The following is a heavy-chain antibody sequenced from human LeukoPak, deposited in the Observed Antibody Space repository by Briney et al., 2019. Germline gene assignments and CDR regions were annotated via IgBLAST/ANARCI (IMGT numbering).Heavy chain of an antibody. Sequence: GGSLRLSCAASGFTFDDYAMHWVRQAPGKGLEWVSGISGSGVNTYYADSVKGRFTISRDNSKNTLYLQMSSLRAEDTAVYYCAKEVPIQQGFLTLDYWGQGTLVTVSS. CDR2: ISGSGVNT. CDR1: GFTFDDYA. D-gene: IGHD5-18*01. J-gene: IGHJ4*02. V-gene: IGHV3-23*01. CDR3: AKEVPIQQGFLTLDY.